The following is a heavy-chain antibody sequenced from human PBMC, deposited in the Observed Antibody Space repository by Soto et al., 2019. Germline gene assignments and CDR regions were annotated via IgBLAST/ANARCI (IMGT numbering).Heavy chain of an antibody. CDR2: INPSGGST. CDR1: GYTFTSYN. Sequence: ASVKVSCKASGYTFTSYNMHWVRQAPGQGLEWMGIINPSGGSTSYAQKFQGRVTMTRDTSTSTVYMELSSLRSEDTAVYYCARVTSRGYAKDPWGQGALVTVSS. CDR3: ARVTSRGYAKDP. V-gene: IGHV1-46*01. D-gene: IGHD5-12*01. J-gene: IGHJ5*02.